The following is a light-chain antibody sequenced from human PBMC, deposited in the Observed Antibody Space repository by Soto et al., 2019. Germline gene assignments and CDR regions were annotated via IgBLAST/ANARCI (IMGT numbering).Light chain of an antibody. CDR1: QSLSSNY. CDR2: GAS. Sequence: EIVLTQSAGTLSLSPGDRATLSCRASQSLSSNYIAWYQQKVGQAPRLLIYGASNRATGIPDRFSGSGSGTDFTLTISRLEPEDFAVYYCQHYHSSPWTFGQRTKVEIK. CDR3: QHYHSSPWT. V-gene: IGKV3-20*01. J-gene: IGKJ1*01.